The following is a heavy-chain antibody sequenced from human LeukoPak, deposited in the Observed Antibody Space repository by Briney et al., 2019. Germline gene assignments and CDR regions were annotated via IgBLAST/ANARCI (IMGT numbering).Heavy chain of an antibody. CDR2: IRFDGTED. CDR3: AKDRRGNMGTDVTPGWYFHE. Sequence: VGSLRLSCAASTFTCNNFVIHWVRQASGRGRECIAFIRFDGTEDYYTDSVKGRFTVSKDYSKNTVSLQMNSLGHEDTAVYYCAKDRRGNMGTDVTPGWYFHEWGQGTLVTVSS. J-gene: IGHJ1*01. CDR1: TFTCNNFV. D-gene: IGHD4-23*01. V-gene: IGHV3-30*02.